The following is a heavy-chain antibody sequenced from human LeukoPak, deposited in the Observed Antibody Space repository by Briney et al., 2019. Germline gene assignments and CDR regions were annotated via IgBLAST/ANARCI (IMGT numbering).Heavy chain of an antibody. CDR3: ARSSREEIVVVVAAHFDY. J-gene: IGHJ4*02. Sequence: GGSLRVSCAASGFTFSSYWMSWVRQAPGKGLEWVANIKQDGSEKYYVDSVKGRFTISRDNVKNSLYLQMNSLRAEDTAMYYCARSSREEIVVVVAAHFDYWGQGTLVTVSS. CDR1: GFTFSSYW. CDR2: IKQDGSEK. D-gene: IGHD2-15*01. V-gene: IGHV3-7*03.